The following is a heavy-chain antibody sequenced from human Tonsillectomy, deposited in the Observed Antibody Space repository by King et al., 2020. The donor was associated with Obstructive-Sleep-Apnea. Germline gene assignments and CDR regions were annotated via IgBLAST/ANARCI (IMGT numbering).Heavy chain of an antibody. Sequence: VPLQESGPGLVKPSQTLSLTCTVSGGSISSGGYYWNWIRQHPGKGLEWIGYIYYSGSTYYNPSLKSRVTISVDTSKNQFSLKLSSVTAADTAVYYCARTPYYDILTGYSPYFDYWGPGTLVTVSS. D-gene: IGHD3-9*01. CDR3: ARTPYYDILTGYSPYFDY. CDR1: GGSISSGGYY. J-gene: IGHJ4*02. CDR2: IYYSGST. V-gene: IGHV4-31*03.